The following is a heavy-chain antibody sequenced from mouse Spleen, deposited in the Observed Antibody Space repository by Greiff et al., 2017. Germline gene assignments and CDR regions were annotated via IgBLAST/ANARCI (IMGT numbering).Heavy chain of an antibody. CDR2: INPYNGDT. V-gene: IGHV1-20*01. CDR1: GYSFTGYF. Sequence: EVQLQQSGPELVKPGDSVKISCKASGYSFTGYFMNWVMQSHGKSLEWIGRINPYNGDTFYNQKFKGKATLTVDKSSSTAHMELRSLTSEDSAVYYCAREGSGYDEGAWFAYWGQGTLVTVSA. CDR3: AREGSGYDEGAWFAY. D-gene: IGHD2-2*01. J-gene: IGHJ3*01.